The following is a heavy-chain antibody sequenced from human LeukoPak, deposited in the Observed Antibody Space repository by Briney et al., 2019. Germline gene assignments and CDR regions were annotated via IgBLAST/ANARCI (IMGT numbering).Heavy chain of an antibody. V-gene: IGHV3-66*01. D-gene: IGHD3-9*01. CDR1: GFTVSSNY. CDR3: ARDRLHYDSLTGYPAD. J-gene: IGHJ4*02. CDR2: IYSGGST. Sequence: GGSLRLSCADSGFTVSSNYMRWDRQAPGKGLEWVSVIYSGGSTHYADSVKGRFTISRDNSKDTLYLQMDSLRAEDTAVYYCARDRLHYDSLTGYPADWGQGTLVTVSS.